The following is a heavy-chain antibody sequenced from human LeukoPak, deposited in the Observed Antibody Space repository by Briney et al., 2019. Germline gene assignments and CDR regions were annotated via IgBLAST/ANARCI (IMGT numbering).Heavy chain of an antibody. CDR2: ISSSSSYI. Sequence: GGSLRLSCAASGFTFSSYSMNWVRQAPGKGLEWASSISSSSSYIYYADSVKGRFTISRDNAKNSLYLQMSSLRAEDTAVYYCARASVQLERPPHFGYWGQGTLVTVSS. V-gene: IGHV3-21*01. CDR1: GFTFSSYS. CDR3: ARASVQLERPPHFGY. J-gene: IGHJ4*02. D-gene: IGHD1-1*01.